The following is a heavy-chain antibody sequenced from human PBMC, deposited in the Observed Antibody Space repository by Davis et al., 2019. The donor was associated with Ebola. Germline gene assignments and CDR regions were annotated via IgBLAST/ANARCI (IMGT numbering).Heavy chain of an antibody. Sequence: GESLKIPCAASGFTFSSYAMHWVRQAPGKGLVWVSRINSDGSSTSYADSVKGRFTISRDNAKNTLYLQMNSLRAEDTAVYYCASGPYYYYGMDVWGQGTTVTVSS. J-gene: IGHJ6*02. CDR1: GFTFSSYA. CDR2: INSDGSST. CDR3: ASGPYYYYGMDV. V-gene: IGHV3-74*01.